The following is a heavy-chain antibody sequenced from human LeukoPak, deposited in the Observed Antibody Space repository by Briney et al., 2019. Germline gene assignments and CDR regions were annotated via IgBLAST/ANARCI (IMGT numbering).Heavy chain of an antibody. CDR1: GITLSNYG. V-gene: IGHV3-23*01. J-gene: IGHJ4*02. D-gene: IGHD3-22*01. Sequence: GGSLRLSCAVSGITLSNYGMSWVRQAPGKGLEWVAGISDSGGSTNYADSVKGRFTISRDNPKNTLCLQMNSLRAEDTAVYFCARRGVVIRVILVGFHKEAFYFDSWGQGALVTVSS. CDR3: ARRGVVIRVILVGFHKEAFYFDS. CDR2: ISDSGGST.